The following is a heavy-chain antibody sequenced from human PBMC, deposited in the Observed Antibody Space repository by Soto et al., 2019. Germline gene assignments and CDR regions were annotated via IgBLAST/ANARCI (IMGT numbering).Heavy chain of an antibody. CDR2: ITPYNGNT. J-gene: IGHJ4*02. V-gene: IGHV1-18*01. Sequence: ASVEVSCKASNYTFITYCITWVRQAPGQGLEWVGWITPYNGNTNYGQNFQGRVTMTADTSTSTAYMELGSLTTDDTAVYYCARDTSFYFDYWGQGTRVTVSS. CDR3: ARDTSFYFDY. CDR1: NYTFITYC. D-gene: IGHD2-2*01.